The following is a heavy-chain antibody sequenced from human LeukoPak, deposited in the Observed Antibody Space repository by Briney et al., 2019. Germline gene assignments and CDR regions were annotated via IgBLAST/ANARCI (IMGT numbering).Heavy chain of an antibody. D-gene: IGHD3-10*01. J-gene: IGHJ4*02. Sequence: GGSLRLSCATSGFTFSSYAMSWVRQAPGKGLEWVSTISPSGGVTFYSDSVRGRFTISRDYSKDTLFLQMNSLRAEDTALYYCAKAHVPTMIRGVVSSDWGQGTLVTVSS. CDR3: AKAHVPTMIRGVVSSD. CDR2: ISPSGGVT. CDR1: GFTFSSYA. V-gene: IGHV3-23*01.